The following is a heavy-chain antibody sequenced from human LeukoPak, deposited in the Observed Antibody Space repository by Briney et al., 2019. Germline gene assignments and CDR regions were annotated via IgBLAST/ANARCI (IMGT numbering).Heavy chain of an antibody. D-gene: IGHD2-15*01. CDR1: GFTFSSYA. V-gene: IGHV3-33*08. CDR2: IWYDGSNK. Sequence: HPGGSLRLSCAASGFTFSSYAMSWVRQAPGKGLEWVAVIWYDGSNKYYADSVKGRFTTSRDNSKNTLYLQMNSLRAEDTAVYYCARGDKLPSHYWGQGTLVTVSS. CDR3: ARGDKLPSHY. J-gene: IGHJ4*02.